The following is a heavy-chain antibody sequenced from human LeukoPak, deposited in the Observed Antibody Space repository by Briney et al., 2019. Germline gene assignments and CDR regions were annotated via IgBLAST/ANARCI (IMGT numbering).Heavy chain of an antibody. Sequence: PGGSLRLSCAASGFTFDDYAMHWGRHAPGKGLEWVSGISWNSGSIGYADSVKGRFTISRDNAKNSLYLQMNSLRAEDTALYYCAKASRWELLRGYYFDYWGQGTLVTVSS. CDR1: GFTFDDYA. CDR3: AKASRWELLRGYYFDY. D-gene: IGHD1-26*01. V-gene: IGHV3-9*01. J-gene: IGHJ4*02. CDR2: ISWNSGSI.